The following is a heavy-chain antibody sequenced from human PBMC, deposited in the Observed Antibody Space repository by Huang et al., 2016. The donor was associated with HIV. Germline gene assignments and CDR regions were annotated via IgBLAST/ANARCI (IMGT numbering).Heavy chain of an antibody. J-gene: IGHJ4*02. Sequence: QVQLVQSGSEVRKPGASVNVSCKTSGYRFSNYGLTWLRKAPGRGLEWMGWINVHNGDTNDAQRFQGRVTVTADTATTTAYLELRSLKFDDTAVYYCARDPVYESSGYMHFDYWGQGTLVTVSS. CDR2: INVHNGDT. V-gene: IGHV1-18*04. CDR3: ARDPVYESSGYMHFDY. D-gene: IGHD3-22*01. CDR1: GYRFSNYG.